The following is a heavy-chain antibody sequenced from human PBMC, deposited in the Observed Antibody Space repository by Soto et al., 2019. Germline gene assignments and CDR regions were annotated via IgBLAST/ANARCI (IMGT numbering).Heavy chain of an antibody. V-gene: IGHV5-51*01. Sequence: PGESLKISCKTSGYTFIHYWVGWVRQLPGKGLEWMGLIYPADSDTRYSPSFQGQVTISADKSISTAYLQWSSLKASDTAMYYCARQRSALVNSADYWGQGT. CDR2: IYPADSDT. CDR1: GYTFIHYW. D-gene: IGHD5-18*01. CDR3: ARQRSALVNSADY. J-gene: IGHJ4*02.